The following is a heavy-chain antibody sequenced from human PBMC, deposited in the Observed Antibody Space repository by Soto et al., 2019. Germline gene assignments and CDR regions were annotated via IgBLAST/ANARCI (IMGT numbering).Heavy chain of an antibody. CDR1: GFTFDTYG. Sequence: GGSLRLSCVASGFTFDTYGIHWVRQAPGKGLQWVALISYEGSNTYYADSVRGRFTISRDNSKNTLYLQMNTLRPEDTGVYYCSRVTPGDNLYYFAGLDFWGQGTSVTVSS. D-gene: IGHD3-22*01. J-gene: IGHJ6*02. CDR3: SRVTPGDNLYYFAGLDF. CDR2: ISYEGSNT. V-gene: IGHV3-30-3*01.